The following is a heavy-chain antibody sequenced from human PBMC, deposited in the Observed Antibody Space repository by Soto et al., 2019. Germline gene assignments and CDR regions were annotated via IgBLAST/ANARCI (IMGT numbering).Heavy chain of an antibody. CDR1: GGSFRNYA. D-gene: IGHD3-10*01. Sequence: ASVKVSCKASGGSFRNYALSWVRQAPGQGLEWMGGIIPISGEPNYAQKFQGRVTITADEYTNTAYMQLSSLRSDDTAIYYCASDRATAGGNRYYLLYGMDVWGQGTTVTVSS. CDR2: IIPISGEP. CDR3: ASDRATAGGNRYYLLYGMDV. V-gene: IGHV1-69*13. J-gene: IGHJ6*02.